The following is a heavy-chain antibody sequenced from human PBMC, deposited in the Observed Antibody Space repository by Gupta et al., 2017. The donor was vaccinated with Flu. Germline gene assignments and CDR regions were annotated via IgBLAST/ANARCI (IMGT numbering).Heavy chain of an antibody. CDR2: INHRGST. J-gene: IGHJ3*02. V-gene: IGHV4-34*01. Sequence: YYWSWIRQPPGKGLEWIGEINHRGSTNYNASRKRRVTISVDTSKNQFSLKLSSVTAADTAVYYCARVVREGNRVATDAFDIWGQGTMVTVSS. D-gene: IGHD5-12*01. CDR3: ARVVREGNRVATDAFDI. CDR1: YY.